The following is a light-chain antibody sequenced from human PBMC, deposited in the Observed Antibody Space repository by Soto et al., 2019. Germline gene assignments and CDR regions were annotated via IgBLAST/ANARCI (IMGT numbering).Light chain of an antibody. CDR1: SSDVGGYNY. Sequence: QSALTQPASVSGSPGQSITISCTGTSSDVGGYNYVSWYQQHPVKAPKLMIYDVTNRTSGVSDRFSGSKSGNTASLTISGLQAEDEANYYYSSYTSSSTPYVFGTGTKLTVL. J-gene: IGLJ1*01. CDR3: SSYTSSSTPYV. V-gene: IGLV2-14*01. CDR2: DVT.